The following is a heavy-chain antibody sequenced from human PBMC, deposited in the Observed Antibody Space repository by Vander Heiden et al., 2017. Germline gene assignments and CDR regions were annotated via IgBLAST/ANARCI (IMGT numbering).Heavy chain of an antibody. Sequence: HVQLQDSGSGLAKPSHTPSLSGTVPAGSLSTYYWNWIRQPPGKGLEWIGFIHHSGSALYNPSLKSRVTMSVDMSKSQFSLKLESVTAADTAIYYCARWGEVVGIRAFDIWGQGTVVTVSS. CDR1: AGSLSTYY. J-gene: IGHJ3*02. CDR3: ARWGEVVGIRAFDI. V-gene: IGHV4-59*07. D-gene: IGHD2-21*01. CDR2: IHHSGSA.